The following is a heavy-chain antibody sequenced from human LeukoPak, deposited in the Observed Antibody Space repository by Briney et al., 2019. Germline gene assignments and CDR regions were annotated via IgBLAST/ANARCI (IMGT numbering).Heavy chain of an antibody. J-gene: IGHJ4*02. V-gene: IGHV3-15*01. CDR3: TLIQGWGSGSYYRDF. D-gene: IGHD3-10*01. CDR2: VKSRSAGETT. Sequence: GGSLRLSCAASGFSISNDWTSWVRQAPGKGLEWVARVKSRSAGETTDYAAPVKGRFTISRDDSKNTLYLQMSSLKTEDTAVYYCTLIQGWGSGSYYRDFWGQGTLVTVSS. CDR1: GFSISNDW.